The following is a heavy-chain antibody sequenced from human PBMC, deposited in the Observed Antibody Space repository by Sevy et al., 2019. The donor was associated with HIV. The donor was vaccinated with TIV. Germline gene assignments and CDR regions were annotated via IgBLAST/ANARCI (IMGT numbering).Heavy chain of an antibody. J-gene: IGHJ6*02. CDR1: GFTFSSYA. D-gene: IGHD1-26*01. Sequence: GGSLRLSCAASGFTFSSYAMHWVRQAPGKGLEWVAVISYVGSNKYYADSVKGRFTISRDNSKNTLYLQMNSLRAEDTAVYYCARDLKGWELLPLDYYYYYGMDVWGQGTTVTVSS. CDR2: ISYVGSNK. CDR3: ARDLKGWELLPLDYYYYYGMDV. V-gene: IGHV3-30-3*01.